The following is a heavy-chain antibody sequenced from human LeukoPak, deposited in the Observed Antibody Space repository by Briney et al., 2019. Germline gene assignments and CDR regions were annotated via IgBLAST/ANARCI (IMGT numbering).Heavy chain of an antibody. V-gene: IGHV4-31*03. J-gene: IGHJ3*02. CDR2: IYYSGST. CDR3: ARDREDAFDI. Sequence: TLSLTCTVSGGSISSGGYYWSWIRQHPGKGLEWIGYIYYSGSTYYNPSLKSRVTISVDTSKNQFSLKLSSVTAADTAVYYCARDREDAFDIWGQGTMVTVSS. CDR1: GGSISSGGYY.